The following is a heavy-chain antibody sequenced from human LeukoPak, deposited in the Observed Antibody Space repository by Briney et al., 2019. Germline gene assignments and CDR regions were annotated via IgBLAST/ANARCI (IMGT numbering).Heavy chain of an antibody. J-gene: IGHJ4*02. V-gene: IGHV1-2*02. CDR1: GYTFTGYY. CDR3: ARDRGRKGYYGSGSYKYYFDY. D-gene: IGHD3-10*01. CDR2: INPNSGGT. Sequence: ASVKVSCKASGYTFTGYYMHWVRQAPGQGPEWMGWINPNSGGTNYAQKFQGRVTMTRDTSISTAYMELSRLRSDDTAVYYCARDRGRKGYYGSGSYKYYFDYWGQGTLVTVSS.